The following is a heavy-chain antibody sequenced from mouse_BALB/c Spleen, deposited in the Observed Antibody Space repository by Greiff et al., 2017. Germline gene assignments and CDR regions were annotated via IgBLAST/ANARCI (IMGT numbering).Heavy chain of an antibody. D-gene: IGHD2-1*01. V-gene: IGHV5-4*02. CDR2: ISDGGSYT. J-gene: IGHJ3*01. CDR1: GFTFSDYY. Sequence: EVQRVESGGGLVKPGGSLKLSCAASGFTFSDYYMYWVRQTPEKRLEWVATISDGGSYTYYPDSVKGRFTNSRDNAKNNLYLQMSSLKSEDTAMYYCTRDLYGNNEGFAYWGQGTLVTVSA. CDR3: TRDLYGNNEGFAY.